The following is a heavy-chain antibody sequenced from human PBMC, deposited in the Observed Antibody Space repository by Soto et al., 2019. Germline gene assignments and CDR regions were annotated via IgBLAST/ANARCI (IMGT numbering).Heavy chain of an antibody. Sequence: GSLRLSCAASVFTFSSYAMHWVRQAPGKGLEWVAVISYDGSNKYYADSVKGRFTISRDNSKNTLYLQMNSLRAEDTAVYYCARTRLRGDYYYYGMDVWGQGTTVTVSS. CDR3: ARTRLRGDYYYYGMDV. J-gene: IGHJ6*02. D-gene: IGHD4-17*01. CDR2: ISYDGSNK. CDR1: VFTFSSYA. V-gene: IGHV3-30-3*01.